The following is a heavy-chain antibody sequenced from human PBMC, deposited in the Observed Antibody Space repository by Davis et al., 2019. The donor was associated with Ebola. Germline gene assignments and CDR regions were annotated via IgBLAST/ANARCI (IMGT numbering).Heavy chain of an antibody. CDR2: IIPIFGTA. Sequence: AASVKVSCKASGGTFISYAITWVRQAPGQGLEWMGGIIPIFGTANYAQKFQGRVTITADESTSTAYMELSSLRSEDTAVYYCARSITMILGGWFDPWGQGTLVTVSS. CDR3: ARSITMILGGWFDP. J-gene: IGHJ5*02. V-gene: IGHV1-69*13. CDR1: GGTFISYA. D-gene: IGHD3-22*01.